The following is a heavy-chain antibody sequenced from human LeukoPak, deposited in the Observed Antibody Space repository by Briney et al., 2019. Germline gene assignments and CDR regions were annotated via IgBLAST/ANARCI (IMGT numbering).Heavy chain of an antibody. CDR1: GGSISSYY. D-gene: IGHD3-10*01. V-gene: IGHV4-59*12. Sequence: SETLSLICTVSGGSISSYYWSWIRQPPGKGLEWIGQIFFTGRTDYNPSLKSRLAISIDTSRDQFSLELSSVSAADTATYYCARDRASGMDYWGQGILVTVSS. CDR2: IFFTGRT. J-gene: IGHJ4*02. CDR3: ARDRASGMDY.